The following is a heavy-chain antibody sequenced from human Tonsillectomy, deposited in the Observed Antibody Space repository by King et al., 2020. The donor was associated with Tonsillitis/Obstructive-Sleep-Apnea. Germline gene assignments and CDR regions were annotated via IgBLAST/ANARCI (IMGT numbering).Heavy chain of an antibody. J-gene: IGHJ4*02. D-gene: IGHD3-3*01. V-gene: IGHV3-23*04. CDR1: GFTFSSYA. CDR3: ATPDGYYDFWSGYSIAS. CDR2: ISGSGGST. Sequence: VQLVESGGGLVQPGGSLRLSCAASGFTFSSYAMSWVRQAPGKGLEWVAVISGSGGSTYYADSVKGRFTISRDNTKNTLYLQMNSLTAEDTAVYYCATPDGYYDFWSGYSIASWGQGPLVTVSS.